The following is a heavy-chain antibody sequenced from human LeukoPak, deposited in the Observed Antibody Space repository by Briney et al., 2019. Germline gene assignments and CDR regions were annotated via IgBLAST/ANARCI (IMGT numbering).Heavy chain of an antibody. CDR1: GFTFGDYA. Sequence: PGRSLRLSCTASGFTFGDYAMSWVRQAPGKGLEWVGFIRSKAYGGTTEYAASVKGRFTISRDDSKSIAYLQMNSLKTEDTAVYYCTRDGTRDGYNYKVNRFDPWGQGTLATVSS. CDR2: IRSKAYGGTT. J-gene: IGHJ5*02. V-gene: IGHV3-49*04. CDR3: TRDGTRDGYNYKVNRFDP. D-gene: IGHD5-24*01.